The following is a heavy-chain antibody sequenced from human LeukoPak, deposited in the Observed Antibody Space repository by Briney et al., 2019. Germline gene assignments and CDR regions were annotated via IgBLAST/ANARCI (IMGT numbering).Heavy chain of an antibody. CDR3: ARGEVVVVPAAIVYYYYYMDV. V-gene: IGHV1-46*01. CDR1: GYTFTSYY. CDR2: INPSGGST. J-gene: IGHJ6*03. D-gene: IGHD2-2*01. Sequence: ASVKVSCKASGYTFTSYYMHWVRQAPGQGLEWMGIINPSGGSTSYAQKFQGRVTMTRDTSTSTVYMELSSLRSEDTAVYYCARGEVVVVPAAIVYYYYYMDVWGKGTTVTVSS.